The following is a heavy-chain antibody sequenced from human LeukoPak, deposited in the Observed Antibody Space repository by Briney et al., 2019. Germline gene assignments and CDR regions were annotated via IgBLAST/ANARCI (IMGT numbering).Heavy chain of an antibody. J-gene: IGHJ6*03. Sequence: GGSLRLSCAASGFTFSSYEMNWVRQAPGKGLEWVSYISSSGSTIYYADSVKGRFTISRDNAKNSLYLQMNSLRAEDTAVYYCARLDGCTSCYRYYYYMDVWGKGTTVTVSS. CDR3: ARLDGCTSCYRYYYYMDV. CDR2: ISSSGSTI. V-gene: IGHV3-48*03. D-gene: IGHD2-2*02. CDR1: GFTFSSYE.